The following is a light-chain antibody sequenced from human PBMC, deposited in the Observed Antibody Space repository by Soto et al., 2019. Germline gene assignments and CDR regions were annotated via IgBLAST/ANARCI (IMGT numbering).Light chain of an antibody. J-gene: IGLJ1*01. V-gene: IGLV2-14*01. Sequence: QSALTQPASVSGSPGQSITISYTGTGSVVGGYNYVSWFQQHPGKAPKLMIYEVSNRPSGFSNRFSGSKSGNTASLTISGLQAEDEADYYCSSYTSSSTPYVFGTGTKLTVL. CDR2: EVS. CDR3: SSYTSSSTPYV. CDR1: GSVVGGYNY.